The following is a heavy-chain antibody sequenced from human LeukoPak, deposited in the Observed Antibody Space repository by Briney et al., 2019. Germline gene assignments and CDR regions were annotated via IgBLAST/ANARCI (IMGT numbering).Heavy chain of an antibody. J-gene: IGHJ3*02. V-gene: IGHV3-21*01. CDR1: GFTFSSYS. CDR2: ISSSSSYI. D-gene: IGHD1-26*01. Sequence: GRSLRLSCAASGFTFSSYSMNWVRQAPGKGLEWVSSISSSSSYIYYADSVKGRFTISRDNAKNSLYLQMNSLRAEDTAVYYCARGDSGSYYIPRELLSAYEAFDIWGQGTMVTVSS. CDR3: ARGDSGSYYIPRELLSAYEAFDI.